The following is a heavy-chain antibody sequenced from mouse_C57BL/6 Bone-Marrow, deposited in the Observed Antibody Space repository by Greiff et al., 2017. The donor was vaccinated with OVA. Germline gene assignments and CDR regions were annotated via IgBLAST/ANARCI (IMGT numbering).Heavy chain of an antibody. Sequence: VQLQQSGPGLVKPSQSLSLTCSVTGYSITSGYYWTWIRQFPGNKLEWMGYISYDGSNNYNPSLKNRISITRDTSKNQFFLKLNSVTTEDTATYYCARVYDLFDYWDQGTTLTVSS. CDR3: ARVYDLFDY. J-gene: IGHJ2*01. CDR2: ISYDGSN. CDR1: GYSITSGYY. V-gene: IGHV3-6*01. D-gene: IGHD2-3*01.